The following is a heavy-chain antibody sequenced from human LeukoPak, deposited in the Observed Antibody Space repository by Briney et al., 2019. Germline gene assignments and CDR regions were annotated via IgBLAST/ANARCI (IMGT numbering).Heavy chain of an antibody. J-gene: IGHJ4*02. Sequence: GGSLRLSCAASGFTFSDYPMNWVRQTPGKGVEWVSYISSTGVIYYADSVRGRFSISRDNAMNSVYMQMNSLRAEDTALYYCARDHNWGFDYWGRGTLVTVSS. V-gene: IGHV3-69-1*01. CDR1: GFTFSDYP. CDR3: ARDHNWGFDY. CDR2: ISSTGVI. D-gene: IGHD7-27*01.